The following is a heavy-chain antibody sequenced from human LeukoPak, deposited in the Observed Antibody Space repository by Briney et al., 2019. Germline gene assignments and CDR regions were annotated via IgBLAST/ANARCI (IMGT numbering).Heavy chain of an antibody. V-gene: IGHV4-59*12. CDR3: ARGYCTNAVCSLGPTQA. J-gene: IGHJ4*02. Sequence: SETLSLTCTVSGGSISSYYWNWIRQPPGKGLEWIGYIYYSGSTNYNPSLKSRVTISVDTSKNQFSLKLSSVTAADTAIYYCARGYCTNAVCSLGPTQAWGQGTLVTVSS. CDR2: IYYSGST. CDR1: GGSISSYY. D-gene: IGHD2-8*01.